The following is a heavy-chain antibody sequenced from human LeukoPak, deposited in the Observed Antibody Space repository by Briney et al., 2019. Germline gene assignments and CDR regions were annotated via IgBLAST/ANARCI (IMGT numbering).Heavy chain of an antibody. CDR1: GLSLTTHG. Sequence: PGGSLRLSCEASGLSLTTHGMHWVRQAPGKGLEWLAVIWYDGSNKYYADSVKGRFTISRDISKNTLFLQMDSLRAEDTAVYYCTTDLTVTTVSDYWGQGTLVTVSS. CDR3: TTDLTVTTVSDY. J-gene: IGHJ4*02. CDR2: IWYDGSNK. V-gene: IGHV3-33*01. D-gene: IGHD4-17*01.